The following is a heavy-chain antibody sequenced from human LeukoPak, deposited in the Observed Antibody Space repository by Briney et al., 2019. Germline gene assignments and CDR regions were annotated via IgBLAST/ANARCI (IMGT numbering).Heavy chain of an antibody. Sequence: GGSLRLSCAVSGFTFRSYAMSWVRQAPGKGLEWVASITGGGITAYYADSVKGRFTISRDNSKNTLYLQMNSLRVEDTAVYYCAKNTVGETIGWDAHDIWGHGTLGAVSS. CDR3: AKNTVGETIGWDAHDI. CDR1: GFTFRSYA. CDR2: ITGGGITA. V-gene: IGHV3-23*01. J-gene: IGHJ3*02. D-gene: IGHD1-26*01.